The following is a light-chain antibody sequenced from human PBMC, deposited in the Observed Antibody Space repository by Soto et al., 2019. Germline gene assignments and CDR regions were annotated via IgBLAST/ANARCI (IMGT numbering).Light chain of an antibody. CDR3: QQLNAYPHN. CDR1: QTISSW. V-gene: IGKV1-9*01. J-gene: IGKJ4*01. Sequence: DIQMTQSPSTLSGSVGHSVTITCRASQTISSWLAWYLQKPGKAPKLLISGASTLQSGVPSRFSGSGSGTEFTLTVSSLQPEDFATYYCQQLNAYPHNFGGGTKVDIK. CDR2: GAS.